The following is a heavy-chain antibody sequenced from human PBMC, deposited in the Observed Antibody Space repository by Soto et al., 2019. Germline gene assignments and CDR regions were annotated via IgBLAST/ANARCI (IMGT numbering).Heavy chain of an antibody. CDR1: GFTFSSYA. D-gene: IGHD2-2*01. CDR2: ISGSGGST. V-gene: IGHV3-23*01. CDR3: AKVRPFDIVVVPAASTIDY. J-gene: IGHJ4*02. Sequence: GGSLRLSCAASGFTFSSYAMSWVRQAPGKGLEWVSAISGSGGSTYYADSVKGRSTISRDNSKNTLYLQMNSLRAEDTAVYYCAKVRPFDIVVVPAASTIDYWGQGTLVTVSS.